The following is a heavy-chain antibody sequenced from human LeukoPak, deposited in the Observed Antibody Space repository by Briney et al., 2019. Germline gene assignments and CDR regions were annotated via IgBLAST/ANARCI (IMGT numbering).Heavy chain of an antibody. J-gene: IGHJ6*03. CDR2: IKQDGSEK. CDR1: GFTFSSYW. D-gene: IGHD3-3*01. Sequence: GGSLRLSCAASGFTFSSYWMSWVRQAPGKGLEWVANIKQDGSEKYYVDSVKGRFTISRDNAKNSLYLQMNSLRAEDTAVYYCARVIWKPLGGGYYYYYYMDVWGKGTTVTVSS. CDR3: ARVIWKPLGGGYYYYYYMDV. V-gene: IGHV3-7*04.